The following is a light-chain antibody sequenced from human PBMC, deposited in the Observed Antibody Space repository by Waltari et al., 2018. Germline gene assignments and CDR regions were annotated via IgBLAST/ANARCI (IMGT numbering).Light chain of an antibody. Sequence: EIVVTQSPATLSVVPGERAPVSCRASQSIRSNLAWYQHKPGQAPRLLIYGASTRATGIPARFSGSGSGTEFTLTISSLQSEDFAVYFCQQYDNWLGTFGQGTKVEIK. CDR1: QSIRSN. CDR2: GAS. V-gene: IGKV3-15*01. CDR3: QQYDNWLGT. J-gene: IGKJ1*01.